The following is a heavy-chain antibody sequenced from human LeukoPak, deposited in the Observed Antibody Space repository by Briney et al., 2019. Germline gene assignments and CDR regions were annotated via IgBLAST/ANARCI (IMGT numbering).Heavy chain of an antibody. Sequence: SETLSLTCTVSGGSISSYYWSWIRQPPGKGLEWIGYIYYSGSTNYNPSLKSRVTISVDTSKNQFSLKLSSVTAADTAVYYCARVREYYYGSGSYYPGPFDYWGQGTLVTASS. V-gene: IGHV4-59*01. CDR2: IYYSGST. J-gene: IGHJ4*02. D-gene: IGHD3-10*01. CDR1: GGSISSYY. CDR3: ARVREYYYGSGSYYPGPFDY.